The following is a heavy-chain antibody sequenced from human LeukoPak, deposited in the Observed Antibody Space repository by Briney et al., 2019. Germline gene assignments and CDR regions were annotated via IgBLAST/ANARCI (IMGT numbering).Heavy chain of an antibody. Sequence: GASVKVSCKASGGTFSSYAISWVRQAPGQGLEWMGGIIPIFGTANYAQKFQGRVTITTVESTSTAYMELSSLRSEDTAVYYCAREVYDSSGYHAVEYFQHWGQGTLVTVSS. V-gene: IGHV1-69*05. D-gene: IGHD3-22*01. J-gene: IGHJ1*01. CDR2: IIPIFGTA. CDR3: AREVYDSSGYHAVEYFQH. CDR1: GGTFSSYA.